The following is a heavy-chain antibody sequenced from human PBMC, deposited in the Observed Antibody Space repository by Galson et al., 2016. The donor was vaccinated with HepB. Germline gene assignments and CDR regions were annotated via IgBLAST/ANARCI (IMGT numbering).Heavy chain of an antibody. CDR1: GFSFSSYS. Sequence: SLRLSCATSGFSFSSYSLMWVRQAPGKGLEWVSYIRSNSSATYYAASVKGRFTISRDEATNSMYLEMNNLKVEDTAVYFCARASGDTWGQGTLVAVSS. CDR2: IRSNSSAT. D-gene: IGHD1-26*01. CDR3: ARASGDT. J-gene: IGHJ5*02. V-gene: IGHV3-48*01.